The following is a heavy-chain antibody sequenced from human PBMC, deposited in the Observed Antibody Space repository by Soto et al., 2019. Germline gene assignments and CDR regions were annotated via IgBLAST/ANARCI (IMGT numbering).Heavy chain of an antibody. D-gene: IGHD3-16*01. CDR2: FDPEDGET. CDR3: TTEGGFD. Sequence: GASVKVSCKASGYTFTSYAMHWVRQAPGQRLEWMGSFDPEDGETLYAQNFQGRVTMTEDSSADTAYMELSSLRLEDTGVYYCTTEGGFDWGQGTLVTVSS. J-gene: IGHJ4*02. V-gene: IGHV1-24*01. CDR1: GYTFTSYA.